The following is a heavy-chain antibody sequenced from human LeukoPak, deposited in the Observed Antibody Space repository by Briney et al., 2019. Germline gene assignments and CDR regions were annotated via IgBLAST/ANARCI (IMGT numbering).Heavy chain of an antibody. CDR1: GGTFSSYA. J-gene: IGHJ4*02. Sequence: ASVKVSCKASGGTFSSYAISWVRQAPGQGLEWMGGIIPIFGTANYAQKFQGRVTITADESTSTAYMELSSLRSEDTAVYYCAIPSRRDGYQTPYYFDYWGQGTLVTVSS. D-gene: IGHD5-24*01. V-gene: IGHV1-69*01. CDR3: AIPSRRDGYQTPYYFDY. CDR2: IIPIFGTA.